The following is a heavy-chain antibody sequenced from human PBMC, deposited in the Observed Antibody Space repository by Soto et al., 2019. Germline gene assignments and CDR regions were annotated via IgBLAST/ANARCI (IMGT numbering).Heavy chain of an antibody. J-gene: IGHJ4*02. V-gene: IGHV3-23*01. Sequence: EVQLLESGGGLVQPGGSLRLSCAASGFTFSSYAMSWVRQAPGKGLEWVSAISGSGGSTYYADSVKGRFTISRDNSKNTLYLQMNSLRAEDTAVYYCEKIEVFSGDYRGYFDYWGQGTLVTVSS. CDR2: ISGSGGST. CDR3: EKIEVFSGDYRGYFDY. CDR1: GFTFSSYA. D-gene: IGHD4-17*01.